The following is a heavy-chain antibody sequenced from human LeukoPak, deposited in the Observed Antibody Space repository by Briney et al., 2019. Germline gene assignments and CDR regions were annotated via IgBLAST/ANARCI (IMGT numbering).Heavy chain of an antibody. CDR3: TRPPDIAVVALHY. CDR1: RSTIRNTF. J-gene: IGHJ4*01. D-gene: IGHD2-15*01. V-gene: IGHV3-15*01. Sequence: PGGSLRLSCAPSRSTIRNTFLSRVRQAPGKGLDSVARIKSKTDGGTTDYAAPVKGRFTISRDDSKSTLYLQMNSLKTEDTAVYSSTRPPDIAVVALHYRRPGPLVTVSS. CDR2: IKSKTDGGTT.